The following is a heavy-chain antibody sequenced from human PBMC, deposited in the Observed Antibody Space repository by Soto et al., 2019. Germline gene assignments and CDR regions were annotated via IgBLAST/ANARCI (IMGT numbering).Heavy chain of an antibody. D-gene: IGHD5-18*01. CDR1: GFTVSSDY. CDR2: IYSGGST. Sequence: VHLVESGGGLVQPGGSLKLSCAGSGFTVSSDYMSWVRQAPGKGLEWVSVIYSGGSTYYADSVKGRFTISRDNSKNTLYLQLNSLGAGDTAVYYCARDHNSYGHLGFWGQGTLVTVSS. V-gene: IGHV3-66*01. CDR3: ARDHNSYGHLGF. J-gene: IGHJ4*02.